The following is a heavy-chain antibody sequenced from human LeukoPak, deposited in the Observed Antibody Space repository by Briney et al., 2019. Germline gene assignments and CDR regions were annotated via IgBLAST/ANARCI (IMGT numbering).Heavy chain of an antibody. CDR2: LSGSGDST. V-gene: IGHV3-23*01. CDR3: AKDTSSSWTPPFDY. CDR1: GFTFSSSA. J-gene: IGHJ4*02. D-gene: IGHD6-13*01. Sequence: GGSLRLSCAASGFTFSSSAMTWVRQAPEKGLEWVSTLSGSGDSTYYADSVKGRFTISRDNSKNTLYLQMNSLRAEDTAVYYCAKDTSSSWTPPFDYWGQGTLVTVSS.